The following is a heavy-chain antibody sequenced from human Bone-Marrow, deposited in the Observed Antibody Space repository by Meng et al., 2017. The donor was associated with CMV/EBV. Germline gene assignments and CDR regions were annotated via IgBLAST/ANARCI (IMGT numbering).Heavy chain of an antibody. CDR3: ASGRVVPAADVGYYYYGMDV. CDR1: GYSISSGYY. CDR2: IYHSGST. V-gene: IGHV4-38-2*02. D-gene: IGHD2-2*01. J-gene: IGHJ6*02. Sequence: SETLSLTCTVSGYSISSGYYWGWIRQPPGKGLEWIGSIYHSGSTYYNPSLKSRVTISVDTSKNQFSLKLSSVTAADTAVYYCASGRVVPAADVGYYYYGMDVWGQGTTVTVSS.